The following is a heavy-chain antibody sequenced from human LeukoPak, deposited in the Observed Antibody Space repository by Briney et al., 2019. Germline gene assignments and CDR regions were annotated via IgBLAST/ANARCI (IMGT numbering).Heavy chain of an antibody. CDR1: GYTFTGYY. CDR3: AREYYGRALDP. D-gene: IGHD2-21*01. J-gene: IGHJ5*02. V-gene: IGHV1-2*02. Sequence: ASVKVSCKASGYTFTGYYMHWVRQAPGQGVEWMGWINPNSGGTNFAQKFQGRVTMTRDTSISTAYMELSRLRSDDTAVYYCAREYYGRALDPWGQGTLVTVSS. CDR2: INPNSGGT.